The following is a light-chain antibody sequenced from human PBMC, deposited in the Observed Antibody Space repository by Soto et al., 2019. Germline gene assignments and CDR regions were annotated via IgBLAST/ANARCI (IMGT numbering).Light chain of an antibody. Sequence: QSALTQPASVSGSPGQSITISCTGTSSDIGAYNYVSWYQHHPGKAPKLMIYEVSNRPSGVSSRFSGSKSGNTASLTISGLQAEYEADYYCCAYASNNRGVFGTGTKVTVL. CDR2: EVS. V-gene: IGLV2-14*01. CDR1: SSDIGAYNY. J-gene: IGLJ1*01. CDR3: CAYASNNRGV.